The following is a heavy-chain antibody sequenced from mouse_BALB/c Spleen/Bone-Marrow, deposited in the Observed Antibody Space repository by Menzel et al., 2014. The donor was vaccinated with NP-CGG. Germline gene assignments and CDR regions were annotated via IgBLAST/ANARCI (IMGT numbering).Heavy chain of an antibody. Sequence: VRQRPGQGLDWIGMIDPSDSETHYNQMFKDKASLTVDKSSSTAYMQLSSLTSEDSAVYYCARNWAFDYWGQGTTLTVSS. V-gene: IGHV1-61*01. D-gene: IGHD4-1*01. CDR3: ARNWAFDY. J-gene: IGHJ2*01. CDR2: IDPSDSET.